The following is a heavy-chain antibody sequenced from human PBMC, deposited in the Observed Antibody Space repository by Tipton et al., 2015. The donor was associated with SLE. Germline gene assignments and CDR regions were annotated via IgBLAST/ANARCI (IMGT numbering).Heavy chain of an antibody. CDR1: GGSIINDY. V-gene: IGHV4-59*01. D-gene: IGHD3-3*01. CDR2: IYYSGTT. Sequence: TLSLTCTVSGGSIINDYWTWIRQPPGKGLEWIGYIYYSGTTNYNPSPKSRVTILVDTSRNHFSLKLSSVTAADTAVYYCASGGPRTYYDFWSGSPFDSWGQGTLVTVSS. J-gene: IGHJ4*02. CDR3: ASGGPRTYYDFWSGSPFDS.